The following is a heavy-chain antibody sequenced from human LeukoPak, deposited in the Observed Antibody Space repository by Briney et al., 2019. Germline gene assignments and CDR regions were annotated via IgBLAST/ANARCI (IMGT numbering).Heavy chain of an antibody. V-gene: IGHV3-23*01. J-gene: IGHJ4*02. CDR2: LSGSGSST. Sequence: PGGSLRLSCAASGFTFSSYAMSWVRQAPGKGLEWVSALSGSGSSTHYADSVKGRFTISRDNSKNTLYLQMNSLRAEDTAVYYCAREKADNDLDYWGQGTLVTVSS. D-gene: IGHD3-3*01. CDR3: AREKADNDLDY. CDR1: GFTFSSYA.